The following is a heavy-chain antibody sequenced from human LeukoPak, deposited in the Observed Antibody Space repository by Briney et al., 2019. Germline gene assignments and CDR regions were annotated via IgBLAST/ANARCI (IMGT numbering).Heavy chain of an antibody. V-gene: IGHV4-4*07. J-gene: IGHJ4*02. D-gene: IGHD2-2*01. CDR3: ARGPYCTSAGCYFDY. Sequence: SETLSLTCTVSGGSISGYYWSWIRQPAGKGLDWIGRIYTSGSTNYNPSLKSRVTMSVDTSKNQFSLKLSSVTAADTAVYFCARGPYCTSAGCYFDYWGQGTLVTVSS. CDR1: GGSISGYY. CDR2: IYTSGST.